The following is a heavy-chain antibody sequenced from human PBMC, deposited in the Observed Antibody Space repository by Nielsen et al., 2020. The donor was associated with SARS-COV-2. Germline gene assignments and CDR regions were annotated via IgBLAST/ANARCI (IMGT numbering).Heavy chain of an antibody. D-gene: IGHD3-10*02. CDR1: GGSISSGGYY. CDR3: ARDMSGEVDP. J-gene: IGHJ5*02. V-gene: IGHV4-61*08. Sequence: SETLSLTCTVSGGSISSGGYYWSWIRQPPGKGLEWIGYIYYSGSTNYNPSLKSRVTISVDTSKNQFSLKLSSVTAADTAVYYCARDMSGEVDPWGQGTLVTVSS. CDR2: IYYSGST.